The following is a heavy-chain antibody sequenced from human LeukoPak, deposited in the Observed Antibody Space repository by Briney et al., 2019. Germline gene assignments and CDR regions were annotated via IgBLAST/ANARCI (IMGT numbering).Heavy chain of an antibody. D-gene: IGHD3-3*01. CDR3: VGYDFWSGYYTGWFDP. CDR2: IYYSGST. V-gene: IGHV4-31*03. CDR1: GGSISSGGYY. Sequence: SETLSLTCTVSGGSISSGGYYWSWIRQHPGKGLEWIGDIYYSGSTYYNPSLKSRVTISVDTSKNQFSLKLSSVTAAGTAVYYCVGYDFWSGYYTGWFDPWGQGTLVTVSS. J-gene: IGHJ5*02.